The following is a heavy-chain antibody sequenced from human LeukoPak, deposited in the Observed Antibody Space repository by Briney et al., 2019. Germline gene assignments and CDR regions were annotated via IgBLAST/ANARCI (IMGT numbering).Heavy chain of an antibody. CDR3: AKDLEAVAGSFGY. D-gene: IGHD6-19*01. CDR2: ISWNSGSI. V-gene: IGHV3-9*01. Sequence: GGSLRLSCAASGFTFDDYAMHWVRQAPGKGLEWVSGISWNSGSIGYADSVKGRFTISRDNAKNSLYLQMNSLRAEDTALYYCAKDLEAVAGSFGYWGQGTLVTVSS. CDR1: GFTFDDYA. J-gene: IGHJ4*02.